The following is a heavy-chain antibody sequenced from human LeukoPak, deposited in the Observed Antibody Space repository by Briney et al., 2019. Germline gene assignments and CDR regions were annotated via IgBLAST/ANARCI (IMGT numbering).Heavy chain of an antibody. CDR1: GFTFSSYA. J-gene: IGHJ4*02. D-gene: IGHD1-26*01. V-gene: IGHV3-23*01. CDR3: AKGGSGTYYGIDY. CDR2: ISGSGSST. Sequence: GGSLRLSCAASGFTFSSYAMTWVRQAPGKGLEWVSAISGSGSSTYYADSVKGRFTISRDNSKNTLYLQMNSLRAEDTAAYYCAKGGSGTYYGIDYWGQGTLVTVSS.